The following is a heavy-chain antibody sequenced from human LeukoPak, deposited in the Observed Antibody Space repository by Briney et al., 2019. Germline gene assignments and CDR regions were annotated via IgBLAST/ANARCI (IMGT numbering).Heavy chain of an antibody. Sequence: PGGSLRLSCAASGFSFSAYNINWVRQAPGKGLEWVSCISPRGYHRYYADSGRGRFTISRDNAKNSVYLQMNSLRAEDTAVYYCARDAAYFDSSGYYPDPLDYWGQGTLVSVSS. J-gene: IGHJ4*02. D-gene: IGHD3-22*01. CDR1: GFSFSAYN. CDR2: ISPRGYHR. CDR3: ARDAAYFDSSGYYPDPLDY. V-gene: IGHV3-21*03.